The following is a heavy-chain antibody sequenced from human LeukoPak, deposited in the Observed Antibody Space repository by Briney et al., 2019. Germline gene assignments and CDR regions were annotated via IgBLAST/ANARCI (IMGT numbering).Heavy chain of an antibody. J-gene: IGHJ4*02. CDR2: VSATGGST. D-gene: IGHD5-18*01. CDR1: GFTFRSYA. CDR3: ARGGPRDGYDY. Sequence: GGSLRLSCAASGFTFRSYAMNWVCQAPGKGLEWVSGVSATGGSTYYADSVKGRFTVSRDNSKNTLYLQMNSLRAEDTAVYYCARGGPRDGYDYWGQGTLVTVSS. V-gene: IGHV3-23*01.